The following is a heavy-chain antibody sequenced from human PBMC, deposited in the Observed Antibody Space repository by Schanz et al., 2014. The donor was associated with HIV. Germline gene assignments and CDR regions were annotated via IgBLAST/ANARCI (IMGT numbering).Heavy chain of an antibody. CDR2: IRSKGYGGTP. CDR1: GFTFGDYA. CDR3: ARWRSGAPSN. V-gene: IGHV3-49*05. J-gene: IGHJ4*02. Sequence: DLVESGGGLIKPGRSLRLSCTASGFTFGDYAMSWFRQAPGKGLEWVGFIRSKGYGGTPDYAASVKGRFTISRDDSRNSLYLQMNSLKTEDTAVYFCARWRSGAPSNWGQGTLVTVSS. D-gene: IGHD3-10*01.